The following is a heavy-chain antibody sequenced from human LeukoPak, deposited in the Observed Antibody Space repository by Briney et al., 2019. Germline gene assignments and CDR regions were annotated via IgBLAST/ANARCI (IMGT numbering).Heavy chain of an antibody. CDR1: GFTFSSYG. V-gene: IGHV3-30*18. Sequence: GGSLRLSCGASGFTFSSYGMHWVRQAPGKGLEWVAVISYDGSNKYYADSVKGRFTISRDNSKNTLYLQMNSLRAEDTAVYYCAKECSSSWFDYWGQGTLVTVSS. CDR3: AKECSSSWFDY. J-gene: IGHJ5*01. D-gene: IGHD6-13*01. CDR2: ISYDGSNK.